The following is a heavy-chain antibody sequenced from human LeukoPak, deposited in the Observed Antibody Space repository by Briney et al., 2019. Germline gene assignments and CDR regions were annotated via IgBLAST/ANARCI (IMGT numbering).Heavy chain of an antibody. D-gene: IGHD3-22*01. CDR2: ISRGGVTT. Sequence: EPGGSLRLSCAASGFTFSNYGMSWVRQAPGKGLEWVSTISRGGVTTYYADSVKGRFTISRDNSKNTVYLQMNRLRAEDTAIYYCAKRAIDSSGYDYYFDYWGQGTLVTVSS. V-gene: IGHV3-23*01. J-gene: IGHJ4*02. CDR1: GFTFSNYG. CDR3: AKRAIDSSGYDYYFDY.